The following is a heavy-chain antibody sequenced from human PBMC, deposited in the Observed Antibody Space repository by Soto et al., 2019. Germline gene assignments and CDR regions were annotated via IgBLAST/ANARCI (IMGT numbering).Heavy chain of an antibody. D-gene: IGHD2-15*01. CDR1: GYTFTSYY. CDR2: MNPNSGNT. CDR3: ARTPGATPTKYYYYYYYMDV. V-gene: IGHV1-8*02. J-gene: IGHJ6*03. Sequence: VASVKVSCKASGYTFTSYYMHWVRQAPGQGLEWMGLMNPNSGNTSYAQKFQGRVTMTRNTSISTAYMELSSLRSEDTAVYYCARTPGATPTKYYYYYYYMDVWGKGTTVTVSS.